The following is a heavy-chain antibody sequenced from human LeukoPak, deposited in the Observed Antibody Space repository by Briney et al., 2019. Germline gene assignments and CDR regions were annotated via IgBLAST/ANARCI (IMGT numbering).Heavy chain of an antibody. Sequence: PGGSLRLSCAASGFTFCNYGMNWVRQAPGQGLEWVAVIWYDGSNKYYADSVKGRFTISRDNSKNTLYLQMNSLRAEDTAVYYCARVRGSYRSHLDYWGQGTLVTVSS. J-gene: IGHJ4*02. CDR2: IWYDGSNK. V-gene: IGHV3-33*01. CDR1: GFTFCNYG. CDR3: ARVRGSYRSHLDY. D-gene: IGHD3-16*02.